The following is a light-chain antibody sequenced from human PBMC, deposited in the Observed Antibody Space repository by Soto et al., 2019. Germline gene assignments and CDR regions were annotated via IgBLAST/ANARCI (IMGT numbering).Light chain of an antibody. CDR3: CSYTASDMWV. CDR1: SSNVGSYKL. Sequence: QSALTQPASVSGSPGQSITISCTGTSSNVGSYKLVSWYQQHPGKAPKLMIFEVNKRPSGVSNRFSGSKSGNTASLTISGLKVEDEADYYCCSYTASDMWVFGGGTKVTVL. CDR2: EVN. J-gene: IGLJ3*02. V-gene: IGLV2-23*02.